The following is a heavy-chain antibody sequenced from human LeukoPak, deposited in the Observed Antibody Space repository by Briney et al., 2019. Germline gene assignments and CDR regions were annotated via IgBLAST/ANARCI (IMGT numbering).Heavy chain of an antibody. Sequence: PSETLSLTCAVYGGSFSGYYWSWIRLPPGKGLEWIGEINHSGSTNYNPSLESRVTISVDTSKNQFSLKLSSVTAADTAVYYCARTGARRTYYYDSSGYSNYFDYWGQGTLVTVSS. J-gene: IGHJ4*02. D-gene: IGHD3-22*01. CDR1: GGSFSGYY. V-gene: IGHV4-34*01. CDR3: ARTGARRTYYYDSSGYSNYFDY. CDR2: INHSGST.